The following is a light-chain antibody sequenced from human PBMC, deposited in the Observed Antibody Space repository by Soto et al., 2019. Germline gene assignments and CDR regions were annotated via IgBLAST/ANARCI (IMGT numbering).Light chain of an antibody. V-gene: IGKV1-5*03. CDR3: QHWVDYMWT. Sequence: DIQLTQSPSTLSASVGDRVTITCRASQSISSWLDWYQQKPGKAPKLLIYKASTLESGVPSRFSGSGSGTEFTLTISSLQPDDFATYYCQHWVDYMWTFGQGTKVEIK. CDR1: QSISSW. J-gene: IGKJ1*01. CDR2: KAS.